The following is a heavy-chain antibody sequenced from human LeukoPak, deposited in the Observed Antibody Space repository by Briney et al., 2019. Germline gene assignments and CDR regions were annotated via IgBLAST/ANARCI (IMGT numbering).Heavy chain of an antibody. CDR1: GFSFSSYG. V-gene: IGHV3-33*06. Sequence: GAALRLSCAASGFSFSSYGMHWVRQAPGKGLEWVAVIWYDGSNKYYADSVKGRFTISRDNSKNTLYLQMNSLRAEDTAVYYCAKSYHYYGSSIDYWGQGTLVTVSS. CDR2: IWYDGSNK. CDR3: AKSYHYYGSSIDY. D-gene: IGHD3-10*01. J-gene: IGHJ4*02.